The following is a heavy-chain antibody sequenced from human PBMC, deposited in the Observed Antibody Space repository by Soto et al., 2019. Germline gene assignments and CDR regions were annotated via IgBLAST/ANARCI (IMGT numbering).Heavy chain of an antibody. V-gene: IGHV1-2*06. CDR1: GYIFTGYF. CDR2: ITPNSGDT. D-gene: IGHD4-17*01. CDR3: VRWGYGSNSLEF. J-gene: IGHJ4*03. Sequence: QVQLVQSGAEVKKAGASVRVSCKTSGYIFTGYFIHWVRQTPGQGLQWMGRITPNSGDTKYGQTFQGRVTFTRDTSTSTAYMELSGLRSDDTALYYCVRWGYGSNSLEFWGQGTLVTVSS.